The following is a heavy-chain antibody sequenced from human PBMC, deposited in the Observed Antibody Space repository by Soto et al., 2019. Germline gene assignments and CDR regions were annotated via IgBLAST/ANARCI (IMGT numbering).Heavy chain of an antibody. Sequence: PGESLKISCQGSGYSFNTYWISWVRQVPGKGLEWMGRIDPGTSYSNYSPSFEGHVTISVDKSKSTAFLQWSSLKASDTAMYYCARHPTLNEPRVWSGFDPWGQGNLVTVSS. CDR3: ARHPTLNEPRVWSGFDP. CDR2: IDPGTSYS. CDR1: GYSFNTYW. D-gene: IGHD3-3*01. J-gene: IGHJ5*02. V-gene: IGHV5-10-1*01.